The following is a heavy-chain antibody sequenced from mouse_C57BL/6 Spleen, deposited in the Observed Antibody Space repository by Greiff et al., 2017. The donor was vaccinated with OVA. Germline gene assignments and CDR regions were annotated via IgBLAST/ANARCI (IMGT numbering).Heavy chain of an antibody. CDR2: IYPGSGST. J-gene: IGHJ4*01. CDR1: GYTFTSYW. CDR3: ARVAKGAMDD. V-gene: IGHV1-55*01. D-gene: IGHD1-1*01. Sequence: QVQLQQPGAELVKPGASVTMSCKASGYTFTSYWITWVKQRPGQGLEWIGDIYPGSGSTNYTEKFKSKATLTVDTSSGTAYMQLSSLTSEDSAVYYCARVAKGAMDDWGQGTSATVSS.